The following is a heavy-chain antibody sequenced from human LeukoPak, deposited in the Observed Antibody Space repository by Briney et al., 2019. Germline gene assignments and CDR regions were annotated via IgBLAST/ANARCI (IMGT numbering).Heavy chain of an antibody. CDR3: ARSVRGVIADAFNV. CDR1: GFTFSSYA. CDR2: ISGSGGST. Sequence: GGSLRLSCAASGFTFSSYAMSWVRQAPGKGLEWVSAISGSGGSTYYSDSVKGRFTISRDISKNTLFLQMSSLKVEDTAVYYCARSVRGVIADAFNVWGQGTMVAVSS. V-gene: IGHV3-23*01. D-gene: IGHD3-10*01. J-gene: IGHJ3*01.